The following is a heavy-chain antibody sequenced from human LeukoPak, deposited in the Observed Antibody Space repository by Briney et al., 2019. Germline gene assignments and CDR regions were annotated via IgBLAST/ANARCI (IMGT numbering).Heavy chain of an antibody. CDR1: GGSISSSNW. D-gene: IGHD5-12*01. Sequence: PSGTLSLTCAVSGGSISSSNWWSWVRQPPGKGLEWIGEIYHSGSTNYNPSLKSRVTISVDKSKNQFSLKLSSVTAADTAVYYCARERDSGYDEGGVRNAFDIWGQGTMVTVSS. CDR2: IYHSGST. CDR3: ARERDSGYDEGGVRNAFDI. J-gene: IGHJ3*02. V-gene: IGHV4-4*02.